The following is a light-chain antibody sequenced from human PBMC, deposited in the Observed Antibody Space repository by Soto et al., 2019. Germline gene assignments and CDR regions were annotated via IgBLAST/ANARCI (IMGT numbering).Light chain of an antibody. J-gene: IGKJ4*01. V-gene: IGKV1-39*01. Sequence: DIQMTQSPSSLSASVGDRVTITCRASQSISSYLNLYQQKPGKAPKLLISAASSLQSGVPSRFSGSGSGTDFTLTISSLQPEDFATYYCQQSYSTPLTFGGGTKVEIK. CDR2: AAS. CDR1: QSISSY. CDR3: QQSYSTPLT.